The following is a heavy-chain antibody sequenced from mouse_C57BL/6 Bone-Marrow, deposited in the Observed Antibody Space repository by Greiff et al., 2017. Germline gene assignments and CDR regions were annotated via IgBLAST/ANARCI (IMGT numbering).Heavy chain of an antibody. CDR1: GYTFTSYG. J-gene: IGHJ1*03. V-gene: IGHV1-81*01. CDR2: IYPRSGNT. Sequence: QVQLQQSGAELARPGASVKLSCKASGYTFTSYGISWVKQRTGQGLEWIGEIYPRSGNTYYNEKFKGKATLTADKSSSTAYMELRSLTSEDSAVYFCATADYSAWDFDVWGTGTTVTVSS. CDR3: ATADYSAWDFDV. D-gene: IGHD2-12*01.